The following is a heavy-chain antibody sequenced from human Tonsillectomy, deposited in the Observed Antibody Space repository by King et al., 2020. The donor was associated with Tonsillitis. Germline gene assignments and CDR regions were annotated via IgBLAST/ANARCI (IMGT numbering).Heavy chain of an antibody. D-gene: IGHD4/OR15-4a*01. Sequence: ITLKESGPPLVKPTQTLTLTCAFSGFSVTTSGVGVGWIRQPPGKALEWLALIYWNDDKRYSPSLKSRLTITKDTSKNQVVLTMTNMDPVDTATYYCAHATNYAEYFDYWGQGTLVTVSS. J-gene: IGHJ4*02. V-gene: IGHV2-5*01. CDR3: AHATNYAEYFDY. CDR1: GFSVTTSGVG. CDR2: IYWNDDK.